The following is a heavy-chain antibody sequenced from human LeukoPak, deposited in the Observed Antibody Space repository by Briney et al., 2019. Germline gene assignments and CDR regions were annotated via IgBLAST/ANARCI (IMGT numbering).Heavy chain of an antibody. CDR2: IIPILGIA. J-gene: IGHJ4*02. CDR3: AREDYGGNYGIDY. CDR1: GYTFTSYA. Sequence: SVKVSCKASGYTFTSYAMNWVRQAPGQGLEWMGRIIPILGIANYAQKFQGRVTITADKSTSTAYMELSSLRSEDTAVYYCAREDYGGNYGIDYWGQGTLVTVSS. D-gene: IGHD4-23*01. V-gene: IGHV1-69*04.